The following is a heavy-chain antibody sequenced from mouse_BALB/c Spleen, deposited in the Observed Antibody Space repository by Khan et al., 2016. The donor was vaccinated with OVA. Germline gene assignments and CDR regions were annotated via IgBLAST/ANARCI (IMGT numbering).Heavy chain of an antibody. J-gene: IGHJ1*01. CDR3: ARSGGNFHWYFDV. V-gene: IGHV5-17*02. CDR1: GFTFSNFG. D-gene: IGHD2-1*01. CDR2: ISSGSSTI. Sequence: EVQLVESGGGLVQPGGSRKLSCAASGFTFSNFGMHWVRQAPKKGLEWVAYISSGSSTIYYVDTVKGRFTISRDNPKNTPFLQMTSLRAEDTAIYYGARSGGNFHWYFDVWGAGTSVTVSS.